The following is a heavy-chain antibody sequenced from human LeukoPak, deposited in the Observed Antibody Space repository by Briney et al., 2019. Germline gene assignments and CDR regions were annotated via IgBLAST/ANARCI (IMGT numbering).Heavy chain of an antibody. V-gene: IGHV3-30*18. CDR3: AKDASGWYPNYYGLDV. D-gene: IGHD6-19*01. CDR1: GFSFSNYV. Sequence: PGGSLRLSCAASGFSFSNYVMHWVRQAPGRGLEWVAVISYDGSNEYYADSVKGRVTVSRDNSKNTLFLQMNSLRPEDTAVYYCAKDASGWYPNYYGLDVWGQGTTVTVS. J-gene: IGHJ6*02. CDR2: ISYDGSNE.